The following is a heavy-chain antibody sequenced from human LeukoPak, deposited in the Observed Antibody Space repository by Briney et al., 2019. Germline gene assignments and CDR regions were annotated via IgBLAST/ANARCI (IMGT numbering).Heavy chain of an antibody. CDR3: AKEEAGYCSRGSCYSPNY. J-gene: IGHJ4*02. V-gene: IGHV3-30*18. CDR2: TSSDGSNK. Sequence: PGGSLRLSCAASGFTFSGYGMHWVRQAPGKGLEWVAVTSSDGSNKNYADSVKGRFTISRDNSKNTLFLQMNSLRAEDTAVYYCAKEEAGYCSRGSCYSPNYWGQGTLVTVSS. CDR1: GFTFSGYG. D-gene: IGHD2-15*01.